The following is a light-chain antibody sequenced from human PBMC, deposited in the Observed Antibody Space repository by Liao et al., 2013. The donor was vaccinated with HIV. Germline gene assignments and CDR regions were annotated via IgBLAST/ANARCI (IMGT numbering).Light chain of an antibody. V-gene: IGLV3-21*01. CDR1: YIGTKS. CDR3: QAWGSSTVV. CDR2: YDS. Sequence: SYELTQPPSVSVAPGKTARITCGGDYIGTKSVHWYQQQPGQAPVLVIYYDSDRPFGIPERFSGSNSGNTATLTISGTQAMDEADYFCQAWGSSTVVFGTGTKVTVL. J-gene: IGLJ1*01.